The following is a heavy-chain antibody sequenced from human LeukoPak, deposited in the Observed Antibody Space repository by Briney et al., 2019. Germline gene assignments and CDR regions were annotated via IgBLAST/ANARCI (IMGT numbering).Heavy chain of an antibody. CDR3: ARDTVATTFDY. V-gene: IGHV3-7*04. CDR2: IKQDGSDK. CDR1: GFTFSNYW. J-gene: IGHJ4*02. Sequence: PGGSLRLSCAASGFTFSNYWMSWVRQAPGKGLEWVANIKQDGSDKYYVDSVKGRFTISRDNAKNSLYLQMNSLRAEDTAVYYCARDTVATTFDYWGQGTVVTVFS. D-gene: IGHD4-17*01.